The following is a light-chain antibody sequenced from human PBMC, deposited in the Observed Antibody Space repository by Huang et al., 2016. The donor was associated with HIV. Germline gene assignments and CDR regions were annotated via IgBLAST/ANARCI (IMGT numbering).Light chain of an antibody. Sequence: DVVLTQSPLSLPVTLGQPAAISCRSSQSLVHSDGNTYLNWLQQRPGQSPRRLIYTVSNRDSGVPDRFSGSGSGTDFTLEISRVEAEDVGVYYCMQNTHWPPTFGQGTKVEIK. J-gene: IGKJ1*01. CDR3: MQNTHWPPT. V-gene: IGKV2-30*02. CDR1: QSLVHSDGNTY. CDR2: TVS.